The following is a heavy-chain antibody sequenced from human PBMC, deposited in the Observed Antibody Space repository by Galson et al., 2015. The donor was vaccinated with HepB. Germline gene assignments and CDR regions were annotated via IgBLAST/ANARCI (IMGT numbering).Heavy chain of an antibody. CDR2: INHSGST. Sequence: SETLSLTCAVYGGSFSGYYWSWIRQPPGKGLEWIGEINHSGSTNYNPSLKSRVTISVDTSKNQFSLKLSSVTAADTAVYYCARGNHKEYYYYYGMDVWGQGTTVTVSS. V-gene: IGHV4-34*01. CDR1: GGSFSGYY. CDR3: ARGNHKEYYYYYGMDV. J-gene: IGHJ6*02. D-gene: IGHD1-14*01.